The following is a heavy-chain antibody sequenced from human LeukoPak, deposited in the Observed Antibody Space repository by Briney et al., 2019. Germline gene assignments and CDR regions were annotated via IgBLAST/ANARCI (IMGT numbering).Heavy chain of an antibody. V-gene: IGHV4-59*11. CDR3: DM. CDR2: ISYIGST. CDR1: DASISGHY. Sequence: SETLSLTCTVSDASISGHYLTWIRQPPGKGLEWIGYISYIGSTNYNPSLESRVTISVETSKNQFSLKLSSVTAADTAVNAFDMWGQGTMVTVSS. J-gene: IGHJ3*02.